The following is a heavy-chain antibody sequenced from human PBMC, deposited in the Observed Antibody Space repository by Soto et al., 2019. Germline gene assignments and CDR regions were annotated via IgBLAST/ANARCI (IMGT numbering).Heavy chain of an antibody. V-gene: IGHV3-23*01. CDR2: ISGSGGST. J-gene: IGHJ4*02. CDR3: AKRSYIYRCAQGHYLYDF. CDR1: GFTFSSYA. Sequence: GGSLRLSCAASGFTFSSYAMSWVRQAPGKGLEWVSAISGSGGSTYYADSVKGRFTISRDDSKNTLYLQMNSLRAEDTAVYYCAKRSYIYRCAQGHYLYDFRGQGTLVIGSS. D-gene: IGHD3-10*01.